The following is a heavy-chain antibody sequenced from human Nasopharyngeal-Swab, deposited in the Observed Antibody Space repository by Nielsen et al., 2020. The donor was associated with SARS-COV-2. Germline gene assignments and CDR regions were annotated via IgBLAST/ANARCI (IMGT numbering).Heavy chain of an antibody. Sequence: SVKVSCKASGGTFSSYAISWVRQAPGQGLEWMGGIVPIFGTANYAQKFQGRVTITADESTSTAYMELSSLRSEDTAVYYCAISASGSYSPFDYWGQGTLVTVSS. D-gene: IGHD1-26*01. J-gene: IGHJ4*02. CDR3: AISASGSYSPFDY. CDR1: GGTFSSYA. V-gene: IGHV1-69*13. CDR2: IVPIFGTA.